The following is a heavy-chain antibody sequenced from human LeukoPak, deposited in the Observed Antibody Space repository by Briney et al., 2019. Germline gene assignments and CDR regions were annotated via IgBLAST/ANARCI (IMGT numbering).Heavy chain of an antibody. V-gene: IGHV4-4*02. D-gene: IGHD3-3*01. CDR1: GGSISSSTYW. J-gene: IGHJ4*02. CDR3: ARDFWSGYYSN. Sequence: SGTLSLTCAVSGGSISSSTYWWSWVRQPPGKGLEWIGEIYHSGSNNYNPSLKSRVTISVDTSKNQFSLKLSSVTAADTAVYYCARDFWSGYYSNWGQGTLVTVSS. CDR2: IYHSGSN.